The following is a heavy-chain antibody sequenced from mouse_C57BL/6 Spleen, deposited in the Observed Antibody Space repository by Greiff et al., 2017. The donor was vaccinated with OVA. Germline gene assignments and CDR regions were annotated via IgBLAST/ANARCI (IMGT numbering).Heavy chain of an antibody. CDR2: INPNNGGT. Sequence: EVQLQQSGPELVKPGASVKISCKASGYTFTDYYMNWVKQSHGKSLEWIGDINPNNGGTSYNQKFKGKATLTVDKSSSTAYMELRSLTSEASAVDYCARRKEWIYDGLGFDYWGQGTTLTVSS. J-gene: IGHJ2*01. D-gene: IGHD1-1*01. V-gene: IGHV1-26*01. CDR1: GYTFTDYY. CDR3: ARRKEWIYDGLGFDY.